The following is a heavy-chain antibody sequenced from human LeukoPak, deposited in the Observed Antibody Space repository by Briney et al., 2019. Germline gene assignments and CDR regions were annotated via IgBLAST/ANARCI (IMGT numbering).Heavy chain of an antibody. CDR1: GFPFSSYG. D-gene: IGHD4-17*01. CDR2: IWNDGGKK. Sequence: GGSLRLSCAVSGFPFSSYGMHWVRQAPGKGLEWLTIIWNDGGKKYYADSVKGRFTISRDNSKSTLFLQMDSLRVEDTAVYFCARAGGRTVLDAFDIWGQGTMVIVSS. CDR3: ARAGGRTVLDAFDI. J-gene: IGHJ3*02. V-gene: IGHV3-33*01.